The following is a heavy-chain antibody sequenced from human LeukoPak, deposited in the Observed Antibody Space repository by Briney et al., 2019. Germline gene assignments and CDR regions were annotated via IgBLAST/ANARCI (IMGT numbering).Heavy chain of an antibody. D-gene: IGHD2/OR15-2a*01. CDR1: GGSISSSSYY. J-gene: IGHJ1*01. CDR2: IYYSGST. CDR3: AGPAFRYFQH. Sequence: PSETLSLTCTVSGGSISSSSYYWGWIRQPPGKGLEWIGSIYYSGSTYYNPSLKSRVTISVDTSKNQFSLKLSSVTAAYTAVYYCAGPAFRYFQHWGQGTLVTVSS. V-gene: IGHV4-39*01.